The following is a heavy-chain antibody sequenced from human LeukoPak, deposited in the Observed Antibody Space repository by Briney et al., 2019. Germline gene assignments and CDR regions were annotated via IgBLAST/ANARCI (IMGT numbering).Heavy chain of an antibody. CDR3: PSRITTDMDV. Sequence: PGGSLRLSCAASGFTFSSYGMHWVRQAPGKGLEWVAFIRYDGSNKYYADSVKGRFTLSRDNSKNTLYLQMNSLRAEDTAVYYCPSRITTDMDVWGKGTTVTVSS. CDR2: IRYDGSNK. D-gene: IGHD3-3*01. V-gene: IGHV3-30*02. J-gene: IGHJ6*03. CDR1: GFTFSSYG.